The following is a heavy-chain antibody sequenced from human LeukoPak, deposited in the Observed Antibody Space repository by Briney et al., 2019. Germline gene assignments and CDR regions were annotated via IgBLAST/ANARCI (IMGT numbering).Heavy chain of an antibody. J-gene: IGHJ4*02. CDR1: GFTFDEYG. V-gene: IGHV3-20*04. D-gene: IGHD6-6*01. Sequence: GGSLRLSCAASGFTFDEYGMSWVRQAPGKGLEWVSSINWDGGSTAYADSVQGRFTISRDNAKNSLHLQMKSLRAEDTALYYCAKEYSSSSGYFDYWGQGTLVTVSS. CDR2: INWDGGST. CDR3: AKEYSSSSGYFDY.